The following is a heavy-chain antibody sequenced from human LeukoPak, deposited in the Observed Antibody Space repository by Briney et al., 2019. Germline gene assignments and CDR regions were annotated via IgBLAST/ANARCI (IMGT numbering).Heavy chain of an antibody. CDR1: GYTFTSYG. D-gene: IGHD3-3*01. CDR2: ISAYNGNT. J-gene: IGHJ5*02. V-gene: IGHV1-18*01. Sequence: ASVKVSCKASGYTFTSYGISWVRQAPGQGLEWMGWISAYNGNTNYAQKLQGRVTMTTDTSTSTAYMELRSLRSDDTAVYYCARYLEYYDFWSGYYRGDNWFDPWGQGTLVTVSS. CDR3: ARYLEYYDFWSGYYRGDNWFDP.